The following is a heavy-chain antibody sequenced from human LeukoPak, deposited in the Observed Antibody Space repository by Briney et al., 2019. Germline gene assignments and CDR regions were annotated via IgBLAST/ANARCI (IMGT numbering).Heavy chain of an antibody. CDR1: GCTFSSYA. CDR2: ISGSGGST. V-gene: IGHV3-23*01. Sequence: PGESLRLSCAASGCTFSSYAMSWVRQPPGKGLEWVAAISGSGGSTYYADSVKGRFTISRDNSKNTLYLQMNSLRAEDTAVYYCAKDATYYYGSGGPPDYWGQGTLVTVSS. J-gene: IGHJ4*02. CDR3: AKDATYYYGSGGPPDY. D-gene: IGHD3-10*01.